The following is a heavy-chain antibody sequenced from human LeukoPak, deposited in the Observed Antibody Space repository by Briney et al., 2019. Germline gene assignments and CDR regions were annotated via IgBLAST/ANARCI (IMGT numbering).Heavy chain of an antibody. CDR1: GYTFTSYY. Sequence: APVKVSCKASGYTFTSYYMHWVRQAPGQGLEWMGIINPSGGSTSYAQKFQGRVTMTRDMSTSTVYMELSSLRSEDTAVYYCATLAVAGSIFDYWGQGTLVTVSS. J-gene: IGHJ4*02. CDR3: ATLAVAGSIFDY. D-gene: IGHD6-19*01. V-gene: IGHV1-46*03. CDR2: INPSGGST.